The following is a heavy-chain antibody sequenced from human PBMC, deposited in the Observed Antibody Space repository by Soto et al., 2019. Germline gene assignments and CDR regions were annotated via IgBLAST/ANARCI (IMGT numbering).Heavy chain of an antibody. CDR3: ARNRRGRDGYNYGAY. J-gene: IGHJ4*02. CDR2: ISAYNGNT. D-gene: IGHD5-12*01. V-gene: IGHV1-18*01. Sequence: ASVKVSCKASGYTFTSYGISWVRQAPGQGLEWMGWISAYNGNTNYAQKLQGRVTMTTDTSTSTAYMELRSLRSDDTAVYYCARNRRGRDGYNYGAYWGQGTMVTVSS. CDR1: GYTFTSYG.